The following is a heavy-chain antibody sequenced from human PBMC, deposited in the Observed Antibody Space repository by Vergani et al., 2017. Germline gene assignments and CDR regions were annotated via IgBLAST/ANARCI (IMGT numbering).Heavy chain of an antibody. V-gene: IGHV4-34*01. D-gene: IGHD2-2*01. Sequence: QVQLQESGAGLLKPSETLSLTCAVYGGSFSGYYWSWIRQPPGKGLEWIGEINHSGSTNYNPSLKSRVTISVDTSKNQFSLKLSSVTAADTAVYYCARGGQIVVVPAATKVFDYWGQGTLVTVSS. J-gene: IGHJ4*02. CDR2: INHSGST. CDR3: ARGGQIVVVPAATKVFDY. CDR1: GGSFSGYY.